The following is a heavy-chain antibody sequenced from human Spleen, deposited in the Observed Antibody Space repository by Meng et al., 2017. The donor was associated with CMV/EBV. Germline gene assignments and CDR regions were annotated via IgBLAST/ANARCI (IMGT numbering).Heavy chain of an antibody. J-gene: IGHJ4*02. CDR2: IWYDGSNE. CDR3: AKEQYDFWRGLPDPPPPFDY. V-gene: IGHV3-30*02. CDR1: EFSFSHFG. Sequence: GESLKISCAASEFSFSHFGMHWVRQAPGKGLEWVAFIWYDGSNEYYADSVRGRFTISRDNSKNKLYLQMNSLRVEDTAVYYCAKEQYDFWRGLPDPPPPFDYWGQGTLVTVSS. D-gene: IGHD3-3*01.